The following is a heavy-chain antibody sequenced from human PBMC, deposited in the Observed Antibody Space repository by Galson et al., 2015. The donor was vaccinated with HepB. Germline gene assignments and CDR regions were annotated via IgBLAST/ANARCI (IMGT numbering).Heavy chain of an antibody. V-gene: IGHV3-21*01. J-gene: IGHJ6*03. CDR1: GFTLRSYI. D-gene: IGHD2-8*01. CDR2: ISSSSSYI. Sequence: SLRLSCAASGFTLRSYIMNWVRQVPGKGLEWVSSISSSSSYIYYADSVKGRFTISRDNAKNSLFLQMNSLRAEDTALYYCARKWGGYSYYMDVWGKGTAVTVSS. CDR3: ARKWGGYSYYMDV.